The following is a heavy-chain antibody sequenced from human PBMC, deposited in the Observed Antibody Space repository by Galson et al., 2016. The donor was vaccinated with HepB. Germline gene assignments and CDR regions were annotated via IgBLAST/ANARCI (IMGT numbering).Heavy chain of an antibody. CDR2: IYSGGST. CDR3: ASMTGTTPGGY. J-gene: IGHJ4*02. Sequence: SLRLSCAASGFSFSDYYMAWVRQAPGKGLEWVSLIYSGGSTYYADSVKGRFTISRDNSKNTLYLRMNSLRAEDTAVYYCASMTGTTPGGYWGQGTLVTVSS. V-gene: IGHV3-53*01. CDR1: GFSFSDYY. D-gene: IGHD1-20*01.